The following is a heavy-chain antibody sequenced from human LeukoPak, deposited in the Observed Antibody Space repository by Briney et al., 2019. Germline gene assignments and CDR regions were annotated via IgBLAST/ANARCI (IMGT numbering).Heavy chain of an antibody. V-gene: IGHV3-23*01. Sequence: PGGSLRLSCAASGFNFSSYAMSWVRQAPGKGLEWVSGISGGAGTPYYADSVKGRFTISRDNSKSTLYLQMTSLRAEDTALYYCATRRTTVITMDYFDYWGQGTLVTVSS. CDR3: ATRRTTVITMDYFDY. CDR2: ISGGAGTP. D-gene: IGHD4-17*01. J-gene: IGHJ4*02. CDR1: GFNFSSYA.